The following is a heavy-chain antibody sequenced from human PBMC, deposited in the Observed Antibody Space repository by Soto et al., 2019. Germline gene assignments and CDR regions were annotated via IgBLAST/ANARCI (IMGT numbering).Heavy chain of an antibody. J-gene: IGHJ4*02. CDR1: GGSISSYY. V-gene: IGHV4-59*01. CDR2: IYYSGST. CDR3: ARDSARPNLRYFDWSPYFDY. D-gene: IGHD3-9*01. Sequence: SETLSLTCTVSGGSISSYYWSWIRQPPGKGLEWIGYIYYSGSTNYNPSLKSRVTISVDTSKNQFSLKLSSVTAADTAVYYCARDSARPNLRYFDWSPYFDYWGQGTLVTVSS.